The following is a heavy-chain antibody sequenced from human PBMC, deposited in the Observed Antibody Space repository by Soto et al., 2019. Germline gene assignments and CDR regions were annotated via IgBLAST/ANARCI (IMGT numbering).Heavy chain of an antibody. CDR2: IKQDGSEK. CDR3: ARDPVLLWFEYDAFDI. J-gene: IGHJ3*02. Sequence: QPGGSLRLSCAASGFTFSSYWMSWVRQAPGKRLEWVANIKQDGSEKYYVDSVKGRFTISRDNAKNSLYLQMNSLRAEDTAVYYCARDPVLLWFEYDAFDIWGQGTMVTVSS. D-gene: IGHD3-10*01. V-gene: IGHV3-7*03. CDR1: GFTFSSYW.